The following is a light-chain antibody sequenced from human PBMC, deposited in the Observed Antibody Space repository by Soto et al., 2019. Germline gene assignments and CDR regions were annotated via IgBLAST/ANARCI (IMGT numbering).Light chain of an antibody. CDR1: SSNIGAGYD. CDR2: ANN. CDR3: QSYDSSLSGWV. J-gene: IGLJ2*01. V-gene: IGLV1-40*01. Sequence: SVLTQPPSVSGAPGQRVTISCTGSSSNIGAGYDVHWYQQLPGTAPKLLIYANNNRPPGVPDRFSGSKSGTSASLAITGLQAEDEADYYCQSYDSSLSGWVFGGGTKLTVL.